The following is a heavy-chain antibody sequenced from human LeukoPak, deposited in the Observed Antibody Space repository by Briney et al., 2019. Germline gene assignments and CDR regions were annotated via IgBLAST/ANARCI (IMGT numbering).Heavy chain of an antibody. V-gene: IGHV4-61*01. CDR2: IFYSGST. J-gene: IGHJ4*02. Sequence: SETLSLTCTVSGASVSSGSYYWTWIRQPPGKGLEWIGYIFYSGSTNYNPSLESRVTISFDTSKNQFSLKLTSVTAADTAVYHCARDPGVTTGTYYFDSWGQGSLVTVSS. CDR3: ARDPGVTTGTYYFDS. D-gene: IGHD1-1*01. CDR1: GASVSSGSYY.